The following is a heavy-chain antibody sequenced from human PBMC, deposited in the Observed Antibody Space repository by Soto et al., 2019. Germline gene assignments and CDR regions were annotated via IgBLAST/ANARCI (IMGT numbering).Heavy chain of an antibody. V-gene: IGHV1-69*06. CDR1: GGTLSDHG. CDR3: ARGVYGSGNYYTGTSAFDI. D-gene: IGHD3-10*01. J-gene: IGHJ3*02. Sequence: QVQLEQSGAEVKKPGSSVKISCKASGGTLSDHGVSWLRQAPGQGLEWVGGTIPVFNTAKYAPKFQGRVTIAADKSTTIAYMELGSLRSYDTAFYYCARGVYGSGNYYTGTSAFDIWGQGTLVIVSS. CDR2: TIPVFNTA.